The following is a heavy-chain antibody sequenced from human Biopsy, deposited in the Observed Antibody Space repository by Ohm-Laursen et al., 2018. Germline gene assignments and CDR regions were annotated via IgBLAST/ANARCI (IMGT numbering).Heavy chain of an antibody. D-gene: IGHD4-11*01. V-gene: IGHV4-59*01. J-gene: IGHJ4*02. Sequence: SQTLSLTCTVSGDSISSDFWSWIRQTPGKGLEWIGYISYTGDTNYNPSLESRITISLDTSKNQFFLMLSSVTAADTAVYYCARSNGYGDYRFDDWGQGTLVTVAS. CDR1: GDSISSDF. CDR3: ARSNGYGDYRFDD. CDR2: ISYTGDT.